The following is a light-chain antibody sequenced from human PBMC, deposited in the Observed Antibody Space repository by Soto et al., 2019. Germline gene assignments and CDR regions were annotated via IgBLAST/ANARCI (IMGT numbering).Light chain of an antibody. V-gene: IGKV3-15*01. CDR3: QQYDKWPRT. CDR2: GAS. J-gene: IGKJ1*01. CDR1: QSLTSN. Sequence: EIVMTQSPATLSVSPGERVTLSCRASQSLTSNLAWYQHKPGQSPRLLIYGASARATGIPARFSGSGSGAEYTLTISSLQSEDFAVYYCQQYDKWPRTFGQGTKVDSK.